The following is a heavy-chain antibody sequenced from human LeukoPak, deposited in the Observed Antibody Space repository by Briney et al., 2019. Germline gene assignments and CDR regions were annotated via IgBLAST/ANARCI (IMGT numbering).Heavy chain of an antibody. V-gene: IGHV3-11*04. CDR3: ARVAYDSSGYYGD. Sequence: PGGSLRLSCAASGFTFSDYYMSWIRQAPGKGLEWVSYISGSGSTIYYADSVKGRFTISRDNAKSSLFLQINSLRVEDTAVYYCARVAYDSSGYYGDWGQGTLVTVSS. CDR2: ISGSGSTI. D-gene: IGHD3-22*01. J-gene: IGHJ4*02. CDR1: GFTFSDYY.